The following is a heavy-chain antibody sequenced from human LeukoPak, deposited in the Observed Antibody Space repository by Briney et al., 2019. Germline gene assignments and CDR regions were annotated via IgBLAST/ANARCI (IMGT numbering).Heavy chain of an antibody. CDR3: ARGYYDSSGHRFDY. Sequence: GGSLRLSCAASGFTFTSYSMNWVRQAPGKGLEWVSYISGGSSTMHYADSVKGRFTISRDNAKNSLYLQMNSLRAEDTAVYHCARGYYDSSGHRFDYWGQGTLVTVSS. D-gene: IGHD3-22*01. CDR2: ISGGSSTM. V-gene: IGHV3-48*04. J-gene: IGHJ4*02. CDR1: GFTFTSYS.